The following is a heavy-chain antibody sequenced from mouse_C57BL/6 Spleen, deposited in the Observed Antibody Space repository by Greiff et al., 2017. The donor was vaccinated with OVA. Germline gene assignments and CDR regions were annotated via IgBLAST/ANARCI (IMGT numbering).Heavy chain of an antibody. CDR2: INPNNGGT. J-gene: IGHJ2*01. Sequence: EVQLQQSGPELVKPGASVKISCKASGYTFTDYYMNWVKQSHGKSLEWIGDINPNNGGTSYNQKFKGKATLTVDKSSSTAYMELRSLTSEDSAVYYCARRDLYYGSDYWGQGTTLTVSS. CDR1: GYTFTDYY. CDR3: ARRDLYYGSDY. D-gene: IGHD1-2*01. V-gene: IGHV1-26*01.